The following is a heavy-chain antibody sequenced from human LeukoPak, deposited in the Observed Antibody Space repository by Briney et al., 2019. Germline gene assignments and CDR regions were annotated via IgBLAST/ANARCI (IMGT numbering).Heavy chain of an antibody. D-gene: IGHD1-26*01. CDR1: GFTFDDYA. CDR3: AKGRPDSGSYYDNYFDY. J-gene: IGHJ4*02. V-gene: IGHV3-9*01. CDR2: ISWNSGSI. Sequence: GGSLRLSCAASGFTFDDYAMHWVRQAPGKGLEWVSGISWNSGSIGYADSVKGRFTISRDNAKNSLYLQMNSLRAEDTALYYCAKGRPDSGSYYDNYFDYWGQGTLVTVSS.